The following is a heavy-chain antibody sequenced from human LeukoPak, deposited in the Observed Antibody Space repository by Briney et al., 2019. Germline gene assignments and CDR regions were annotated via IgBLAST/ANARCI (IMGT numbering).Heavy chain of an antibody. CDR1: GYTFTGYY. V-gene: IGHV1-2*06. J-gene: IGHJ4*02. D-gene: IGHD2-15*01. Sequence: ASVKVSCKASGYTFTGYYMHWVRQAPGQGLEWMGRINPNSGGTNYAQKFQGRVTMTRDTSISTAYMELSRLRSDDTAVYHCARARNYCSGGSCYYFDYWGQGTLVTVPS. CDR2: INPNSGGT. CDR3: ARARNYCSGGSCYYFDY.